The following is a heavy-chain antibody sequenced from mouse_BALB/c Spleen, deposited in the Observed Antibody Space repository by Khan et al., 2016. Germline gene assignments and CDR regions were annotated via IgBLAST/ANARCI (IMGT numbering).Heavy chain of an antibody. V-gene: IGHV2-2*02. CDR2: IWSGGST. D-gene: IGHD2-10*02. J-gene: IGHJ4*01. CDR3: AKAPSLVWCYYAMGY. CDR1: GFSLTSYG. Sequence: QVQLKQSGPGLVQPSQSLSITCTVSGFSLTSYGVHWVRQSPGKGLEWLGVIWSGGSTDYNAAFISRLSISKDNSQSQVCFKMDSGQANVAAIYYCAKAPSLVWCYYAMGYWGQGTSGTVSS.